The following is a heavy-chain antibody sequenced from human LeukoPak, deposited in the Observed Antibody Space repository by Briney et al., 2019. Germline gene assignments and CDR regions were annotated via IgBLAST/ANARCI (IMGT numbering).Heavy chain of an antibody. CDR3: ARENSGSYREFDY. D-gene: IGHD1-26*01. CDR2: IYTSGST. V-gene: IGHV4-4*07. J-gene: IGHJ4*02. Sequence: SETLSLTCTVSSGPISSYYWSWIRQPAGKGLEWIGRIYTSGSTNYNPSLKSRVTMSVDTSKNQFSLKLSSVTAADTAVFYCARENSGSYREFDYWGQGTLVTVSS. CDR1: SGPISSYY.